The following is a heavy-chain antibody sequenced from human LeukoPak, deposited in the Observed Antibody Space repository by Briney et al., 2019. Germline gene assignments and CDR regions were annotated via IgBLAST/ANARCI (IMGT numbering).Heavy chain of an antibody. CDR2: IYYSGST. Sequence: SETLSLTCTVSGGSISSSSYYWGWIRQPPGKGLEWIGSIYYSGSTYYNPSLKSRVTISVDTSKNQFSLQLYSVTAADTALYYCAREKTNPESPLPSRYQFYYMDVWGEGTTVTVSS. CDR1: GGSISSSSYY. CDR3: AREKTNPESPLPSRYQFYYMDV. J-gene: IGHJ6*03. D-gene: IGHD2-2*01. V-gene: IGHV4-39*07.